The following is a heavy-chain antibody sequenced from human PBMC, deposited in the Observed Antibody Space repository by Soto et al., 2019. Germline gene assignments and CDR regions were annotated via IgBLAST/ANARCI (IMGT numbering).Heavy chain of an antibody. V-gene: IGHV3-21*01. D-gene: IGHD2-21*01. CDR2: ISSSSSYI. CDR3: ARGGDGYNSLDNGY. J-gene: IGHJ4*02. CDR1: VFTFSSYS. Sequence: RSLRLSCAASVFTFSSYSMNWVRQAPGKGLEWVSSISSSSSYIYYTDSVKGRFTISRDNAKNSLYLQMNSLRAEDTAVYYCARGGDGYNSLDNGYWGQGTLVTVSS.